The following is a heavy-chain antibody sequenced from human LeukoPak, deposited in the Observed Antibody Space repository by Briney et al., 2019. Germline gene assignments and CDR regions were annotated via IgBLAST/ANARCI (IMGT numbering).Heavy chain of an antibody. CDR3: ARAVITMVRGVINWFDP. CDR2: INPNSGGT. CDR1: GYTFTGYY. J-gene: IGHJ5*02. V-gene: IGHV1-2*02. Sequence: ASVKVSCKASGYTFTGYYMHWVRQAPGQGLEWMGWINPNSGGTNYAQKFQGRVTMTRDTSISTAYMELSRLRSDDTAVYYCARAVITMVRGVINWFDPWGQGTLVTVSS. D-gene: IGHD3-10*01.